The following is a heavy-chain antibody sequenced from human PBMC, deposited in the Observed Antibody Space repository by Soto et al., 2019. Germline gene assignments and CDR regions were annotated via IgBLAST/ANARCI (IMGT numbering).Heavy chain of an antibody. D-gene: IGHD4-17*01. CDR2: ISGSDTTI. J-gene: IGHJ6*01. CDR3: ARDRGTVTNXVGQEYGMDV. CDR1: GFAFSTYN. Sequence: GGSLRLSCVASGFAFSTYNMNWVRQAPGMGLEWVSYISGSDTTIYYADSVRGRFIISRDNAKNSLYLHMNSLRDDDTAVYYCARDRGTVTNXVGQEYGMDVXGXGTTVTXS. V-gene: IGHV3-48*02.